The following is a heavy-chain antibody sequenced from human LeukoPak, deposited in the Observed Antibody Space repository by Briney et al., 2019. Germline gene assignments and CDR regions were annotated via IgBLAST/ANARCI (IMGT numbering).Heavy chain of an antibody. D-gene: IGHD3-10*01. CDR2: IFYSGRT. CDR1: GGSISSYY. Sequence: PSETLSLTCTVSGGSISSYYWNWIRQPPGKGLEWIGYIFYSGRTSYNPSLKSRVTLSVDTSKNWFSLRLTSVTAADTAVYYCARVWAPMVRGVLNLPSVAFDIWGQGTMVTVSS. J-gene: IGHJ3*02. V-gene: IGHV4-59*12. CDR3: ARVWAPMVRGVLNLPSVAFDI.